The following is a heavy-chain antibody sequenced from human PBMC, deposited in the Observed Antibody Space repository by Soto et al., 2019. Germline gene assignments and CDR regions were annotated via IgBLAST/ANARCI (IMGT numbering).Heavy chain of an antibody. J-gene: IGHJ4*02. D-gene: IGHD1-1*01. CDR1: GGSIRSSDHY. CDR3: ARMQIVSTGTSGFDS. V-gene: IGHV4-30-4*01. Sequence: QVQLQESGPRLVEPSQTLSLTCTVSGGSIRSSDHYWSWIRQPPGRGLEWIVYVYYSESAYYNPSLKSPFSISLDMSKNQFSLKLNSVTAADTAEYYCARMQIVSTGTSGFDSWGQGTLVTVSS. CDR2: VYYSESA.